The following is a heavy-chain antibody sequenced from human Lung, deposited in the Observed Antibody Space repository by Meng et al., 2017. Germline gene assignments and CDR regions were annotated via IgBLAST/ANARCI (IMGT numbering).Heavy chain of an antibody. J-gene: IGHJ2*01. V-gene: IGHV4-31*03. CDR3: AREPYYYGSGSYSSYWYFDL. D-gene: IGHD3-10*01. CDR2: IYSSGST. Sequence: GRLQELGPGLVKPSQPLSLPCTVLGGSTRSGGSYWSSTPQHPGKGLEWIGYIYSSGSTYYNPALKSRVTISVDTSKNQFSLKLSSVTAADTAVYYCAREPYYYGSGSYSSYWYFDLWGRGTLVTVSS. CDR1: GGSTRSGGSY.